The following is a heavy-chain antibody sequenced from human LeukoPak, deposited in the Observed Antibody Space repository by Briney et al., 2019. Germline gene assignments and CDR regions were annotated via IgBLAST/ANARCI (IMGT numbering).Heavy chain of an antibody. CDR3: ARGSTSSYYYYYYGMDV. J-gene: IGHJ6*02. CDR2: MNPNSGNT. D-gene: IGHD2-2*01. CDR1: GYTSTSYD. Sequence: ASVKVSCKASGYTSTSYDINWVRQATGQGLEWMGWMNPNSGNTGYAQKFQGRVTMTRNTSISTAYMELSSLRSEDTAVYYCARGSTSSYYYYYYGMDVWGQGTTVTVSS. V-gene: IGHV1-8*01.